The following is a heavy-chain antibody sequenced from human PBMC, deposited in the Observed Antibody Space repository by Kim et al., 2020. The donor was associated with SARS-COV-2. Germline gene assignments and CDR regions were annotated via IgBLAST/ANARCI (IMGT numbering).Heavy chain of an antibody. V-gene: IGHV3-23*01. CDR1: GFTFSNYA. D-gene: IGHD2-8*02. Sequence: GGSLRLSCAASGFTFSNYAMSWVRQAPGKGLEWVSGISGSGGSTYYADSVKGRFTISRDNSKNTLYLQMNSLRAEDTAVYYCAKAYCTGGASYRNWFDPWRQGTILTIS. CDR3: AKAYCTGGASYRNWFDP. CDR2: ISGSGGST. J-gene: IGHJ5*02.